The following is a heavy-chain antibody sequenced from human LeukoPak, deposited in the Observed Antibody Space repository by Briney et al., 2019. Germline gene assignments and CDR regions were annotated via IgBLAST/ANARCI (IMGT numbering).Heavy chain of an antibody. CDR3: ARQLYGDTAMAPYH. Sequence: PSETLSLTCTVSGGSISSSSYYWGWIRQPPGTGLEWIGSIYYSGSTYYNPSLKSRVTISVDTSKNQFSLKLSSVTAADTAVYYCARQLYGDTAMAPYHWGQGTLVTVSS. CDR1: GGSISSSSYY. D-gene: IGHD5-18*01. V-gene: IGHV4-39*01. CDR2: IYYSGST. J-gene: IGHJ4*02.